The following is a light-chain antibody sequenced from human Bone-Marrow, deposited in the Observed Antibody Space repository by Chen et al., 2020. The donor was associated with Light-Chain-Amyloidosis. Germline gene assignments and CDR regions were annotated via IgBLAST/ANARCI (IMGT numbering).Light chain of an antibody. CDR2: GAS. V-gene: IGKV3-20*01. Sequence: ESMLPQSPGTLSLSPGERATLSCRASQSVSSGDLAWYQQKPGQAPRLLISGASSRATRIAARFSGSESGTDFTLPISRLEPEDFAVYYCQNLGSSTQTFGQGTTVEIK. CDR1: QSVSSGD. CDR3: QNLGSSTQT. J-gene: IGKJ1*01.